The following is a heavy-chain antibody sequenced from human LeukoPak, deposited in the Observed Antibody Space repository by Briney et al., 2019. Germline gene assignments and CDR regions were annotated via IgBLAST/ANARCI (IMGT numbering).Heavy chain of an antibody. D-gene: IGHD3-16*02. CDR3: ARDKSDYVWGSYRRNWFDP. J-gene: IGHJ5*02. CDR2: IIPIFGTA. CDR1: GGTFSSYA. V-gene: IGHV1-69*13. Sequence: SVKVSCKASGGTFSSYAISWVRQAPGQGLEWMGGIIPIFGTANYAQKFQGRVTITADESTSTAYMELSSLRSEDTAVYYCARDKSDYVWGSYRRNWFDPWGQGTLVTVSS.